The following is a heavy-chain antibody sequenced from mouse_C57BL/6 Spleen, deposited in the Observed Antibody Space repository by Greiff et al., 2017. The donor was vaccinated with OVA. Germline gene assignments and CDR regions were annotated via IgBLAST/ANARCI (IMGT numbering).Heavy chain of an antibody. V-gene: IGHV1-50*01. Sequence: QVQLQQPGAELVKPGASVKLSCKASGYTFTSYWMQWVKQRPGQGLEWIGEIDPSDSYTNYNQKFKGKATLTVDTSSSTAYMQLSSLTSEDSAVYYCAGPSITTVVADYAMDYWGQGTSVTVSS. CDR2: IDPSDSYT. CDR1: GYTFTSYW. CDR3: AGPSITTVVADYAMDY. J-gene: IGHJ4*01. D-gene: IGHD1-1*01.